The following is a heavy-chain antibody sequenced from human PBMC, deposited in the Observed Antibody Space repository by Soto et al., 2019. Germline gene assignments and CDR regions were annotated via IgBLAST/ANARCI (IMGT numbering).Heavy chain of an antibody. CDR1: GGYIRSSTYF. J-gene: IGHJ5*02. V-gene: IGHV4-39*01. CDR2: IYYSGGT. Sequence: QLQLQESGPGLVKPSETLSLTCTVSGGYIRSSTYFWGWIRQPPGKGLEWIGNIYYSGGTYYNPSLKSRVSIAVDTSQDQFSLKLTSGTAADSAVYYCTNSNWFDPWGQGTLVTVSS. CDR3: TNSNWFDP. D-gene: IGHD3-10*01.